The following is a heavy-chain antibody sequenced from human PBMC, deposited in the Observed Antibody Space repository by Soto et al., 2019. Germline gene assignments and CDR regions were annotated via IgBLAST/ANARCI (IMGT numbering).Heavy chain of an antibody. J-gene: IGHJ4*02. D-gene: IGHD3-9*01. Sequence: EVQLLESGGGLVQPGGSLRLSCAASGFTFSSYAMSWVRQAPGKGLEWVSAISGSGGRTYYADSVKGRFTISRDNSKNTLYLQMNSLRAEDTAVYYCAKGTAYFSALSRFDYWGQGTLVTVSS. CDR3: AKGTAYFSALSRFDY. V-gene: IGHV3-23*01. CDR2: ISGSGGRT. CDR1: GFTFSSYA.